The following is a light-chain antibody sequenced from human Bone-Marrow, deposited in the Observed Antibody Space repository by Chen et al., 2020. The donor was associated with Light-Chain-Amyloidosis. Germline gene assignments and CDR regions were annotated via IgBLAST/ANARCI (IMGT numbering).Light chain of an antibody. CDR3: SSYTITNTLV. V-gene: IGLV2-14*01. Sequence: QSSLTQPASVSGSPGQSSTISCTGTSSYVGSDNHVSWYQQHPDKAPKLMIYEVTNRPSWVPDRFSGSKSDNTASLTISGLQTEDEADYFCSSYTITNTLVFGSGTRVTVL. CDR2: EVT. J-gene: IGLJ1*01. CDR1: SSYVGSDNH.